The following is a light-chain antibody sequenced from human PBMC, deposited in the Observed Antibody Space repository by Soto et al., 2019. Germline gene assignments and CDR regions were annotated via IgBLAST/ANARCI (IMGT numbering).Light chain of an antibody. CDR1: SGSIASNY. Sequence: NFMLTQPYSVSESPGKTVTISCTRSSGSIASNYVQWYQQRPGSVPTTVIYEDNQRPSGVPDRFSGSIDSSSNSASLTISGLKTEDEADYYCQSYDSSTVVFGGGTKLTVL. CDR3: QSYDSSTVV. CDR2: EDN. J-gene: IGLJ2*01. V-gene: IGLV6-57*03.